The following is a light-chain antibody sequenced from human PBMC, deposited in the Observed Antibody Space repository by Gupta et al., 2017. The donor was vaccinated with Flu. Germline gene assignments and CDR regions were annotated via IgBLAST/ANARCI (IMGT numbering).Light chain of an antibody. CDR3: FLSDSGTFL. CDR1: TGPVTSGHF. V-gene: IGLV7-46*01. CDR2: NTA. Sequence: QPVVTPEPSLTVSPGGTVPLTCGPSTGPVTSGHFPYWVQKKPGQAPRTLTFNTATKHPATPARFSASLLGGKAALTLSGAQPEDEAEYFCFLSDSGTFLFGGGTHLTVL. J-gene: IGLJ3*02.